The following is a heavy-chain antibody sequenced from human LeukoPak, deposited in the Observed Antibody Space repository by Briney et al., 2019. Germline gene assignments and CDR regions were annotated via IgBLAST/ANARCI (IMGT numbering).Heavy chain of an antibody. CDR3: ARDRGYSSSWYGDAFDI. CDR1: GGSISSSSYY. D-gene: IGHD6-13*01. V-gene: IGHV4-39*07. J-gene: IGHJ3*02. CDR2: FYYSGST. Sequence: SETLSLTCTVSGGSISSSSYYWGWIRQPPGKGLEWIGSFYYSGSTYYNPSLRSRVTISVDTSKSQFSLKLSSVTAADTAVYYCARDRGYSSSWYGDAFDIWGQGTMVTVSS.